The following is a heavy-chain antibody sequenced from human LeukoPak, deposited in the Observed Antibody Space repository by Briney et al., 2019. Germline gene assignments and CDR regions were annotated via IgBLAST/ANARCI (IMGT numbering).Heavy chain of an antibody. CDR2: INSDGSST. Sequence: GGSLRLSCAASGFTFSSYWMHWVRQAPGKGLVWVSRINSDGSSTSYADSVKGRFTISRDNAKNTLYLQMNSLRAEDTAVYYCARATVSWYGFDHWGQGTLVTVSS. CDR1: GFTFSSYW. D-gene: IGHD6-13*01. J-gene: IGHJ4*02. V-gene: IGHV3-74*01. CDR3: ARATVSWYGFDH.